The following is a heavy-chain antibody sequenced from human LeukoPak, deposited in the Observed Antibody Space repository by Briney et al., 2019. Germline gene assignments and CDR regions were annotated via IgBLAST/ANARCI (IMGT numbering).Heavy chain of an antibody. D-gene: IGHD3-10*01. V-gene: IGHV3-30*18. CDR1: GFRFSYYG. Sequence: PGGSLRLSCAASGFRFSYYGLHWVRQSPGKGLEWVAVIAHDGGNKYFEDSAKGRFSISRDNSRSTLYLQMSSLTIDDTGVYYCAKGNGSTVGVSWGQGTVVTVAS. J-gene: IGHJ5*02. CDR3: AKGNGSTVGVS. CDR2: IAHDGGNK.